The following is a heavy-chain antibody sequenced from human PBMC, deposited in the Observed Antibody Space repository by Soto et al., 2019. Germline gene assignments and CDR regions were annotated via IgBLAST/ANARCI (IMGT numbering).Heavy chain of an antibody. V-gene: IGHV3-23*01. Sequence: GGSLRLSCAASGFTFSSYAMSWVRQAPGKGLEWVSAISGSGGSTYYADSVKGRFTISRDNSKNTLYLQMNSLRAEDTAVYYCAKDSSSGYYYLYNWFDPWGQGTLVTVSS. J-gene: IGHJ5*02. CDR3: AKDSSSGYYYLYNWFDP. CDR1: GFTFSSYA. D-gene: IGHD3-22*01. CDR2: ISGSGGST.